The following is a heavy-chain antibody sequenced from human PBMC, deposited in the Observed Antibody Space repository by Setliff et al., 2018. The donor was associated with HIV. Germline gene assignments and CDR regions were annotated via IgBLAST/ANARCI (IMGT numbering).Heavy chain of an antibody. Sequence: PGGSLRLSCAASGFTFSSYAMSWVRQAPGKGLEWVANIKQDGSEKYYVDSVKGRFTISRDNSKNMLSLQLNSLRADDTAVYYCAKGIRVAGTSHFDSWGQGALVTVSS. CDR2: IKQDGSEK. CDR1: GFTFSSYA. D-gene: IGHD6-19*01. CDR3: AKGIRVAGTSHFDS. V-gene: IGHV3-7*03. J-gene: IGHJ4*02.